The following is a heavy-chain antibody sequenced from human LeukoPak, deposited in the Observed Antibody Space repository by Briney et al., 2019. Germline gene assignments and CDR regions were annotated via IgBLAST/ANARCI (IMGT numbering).Heavy chain of an antibody. D-gene: IGHD5-24*01. Sequence: ASVKVSCKASGGTFSSYAISWVRQAPGQGLEWMGGIIPIFGTANYAQKFQGRVKITADESTSTAYMELSSLRSEDTAVYYCARDVANVEMATMASGMDVWGQGTTVTVSS. CDR2: IIPIFGTA. CDR3: ARDVANVEMATMASGMDV. CDR1: GGTFSSYA. J-gene: IGHJ6*02. V-gene: IGHV1-69*13.